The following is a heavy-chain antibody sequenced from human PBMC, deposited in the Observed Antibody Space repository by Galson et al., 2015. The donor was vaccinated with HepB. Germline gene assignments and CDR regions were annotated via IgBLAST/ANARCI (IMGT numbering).Heavy chain of an antibody. CDR1: GYTFTSYG. D-gene: IGHD5-12*01. CDR2: ISAYNGYT. Sequence: SVKVSCKASGYTFTSYGISWVRQAPGQGLEWMGCISAYNGYTKYAQKLQGRVTMTTDTSPSTAYMELRSLRSDDTAVYYCARNGYSGYDSDYYYYFGMDVWGQGTTVTVSS. V-gene: IGHV1-18*04. J-gene: IGHJ6*02. CDR3: ARNGYSGYDSDYYYYFGMDV.